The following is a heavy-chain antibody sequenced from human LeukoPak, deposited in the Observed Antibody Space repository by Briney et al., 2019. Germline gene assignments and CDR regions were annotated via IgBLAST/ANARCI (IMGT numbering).Heavy chain of an antibody. J-gene: IGHJ6*02. Sequence: PSGTLSLACAVSGGSISSSDWWSWVRQPPGKGLEWIGEIYHSGSTNYNPSLKSRVTISVDKSKNQFSLKLSSVTAADTAVYYCARHRYSSSWYSEGYYYGMDVWGQGTTVTVSS. D-gene: IGHD6-13*01. CDR2: IYHSGST. CDR3: ARHRYSSSWYSEGYYYGMDV. CDR1: GGSISSSDW. V-gene: IGHV4-4*02.